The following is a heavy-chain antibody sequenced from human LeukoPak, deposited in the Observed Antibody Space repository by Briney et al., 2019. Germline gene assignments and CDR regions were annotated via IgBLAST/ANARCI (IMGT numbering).Heavy chain of an antibody. V-gene: IGHV3-23*01. CDR2: ISGSGGST. CDR1: GFTFSSYA. J-gene: IGHJ4*02. D-gene: IGHD6-19*01. CDR3: AKESPRQWLVSMYADY. Sequence: GGSLRLSCAASGFTFSSYAMSWVRQAPGKGLEWVSAISGSGGSTYYADSVKGRFTISRDNSKNTLYLQMNSLRAEDTAVYYCAKESPRQWLVSMYADYWGQGTLVTVSS.